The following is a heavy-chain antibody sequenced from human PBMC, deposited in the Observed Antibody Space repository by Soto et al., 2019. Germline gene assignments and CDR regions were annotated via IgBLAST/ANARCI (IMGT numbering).Heavy chain of an antibody. Sequence: GGSLRLSCAASGFTFSSYGMHWVRQAPGKGLEWVAVISYDGSNKYYADSVKGRFTISRDNSKNTLYLQMNSLRAEDTAVYYCARDLIVGAIKIYLAADNWFDPWGQGTLVTVSS. CDR2: ISYDGSNK. D-gene: IGHD1-26*01. J-gene: IGHJ5*02. V-gene: IGHV3-30*03. CDR1: GFTFSSYG. CDR3: ARDLIVGAIKIYLAADNWFDP.